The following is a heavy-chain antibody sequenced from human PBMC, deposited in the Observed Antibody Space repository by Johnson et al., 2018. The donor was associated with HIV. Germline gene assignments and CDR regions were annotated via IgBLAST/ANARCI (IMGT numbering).Heavy chain of an antibody. D-gene: IGHD3-10*01. V-gene: IGHV3-7*02. CDR1: GFTFSSYW. CDR2: IKQDGSEK. J-gene: IGHJ3*02. Sequence: MLLVESGGGLVQPGGSLRLSCAASGFTFSSYWMSWVRQAPGKGLERVANIKQDGSEKDYVDSVKGRCTISRDNAKNARYLQMNILTAEDTAVYYCARAPEVRGIDAFDIWGQGTMVTVS. CDR3: ARAPEVRGIDAFDI.